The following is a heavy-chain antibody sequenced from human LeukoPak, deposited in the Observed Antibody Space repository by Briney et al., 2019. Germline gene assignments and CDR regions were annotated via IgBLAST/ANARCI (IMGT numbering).Heavy chain of an antibody. CDR3: AVKHCSSTSCYIDY. D-gene: IGHD2-2*02. Sequence: ASVKVSCKASGYTFTDYYMHWVRQAPGQGLEWMGWVNPNSGGTNYAQKFQGRVTVTRDTSISTAYMELSRLRSDDTAVYYCAVKHCSSTSCYIDYWGQGTLVTVSS. CDR1: GYTFTDYY. J-gene: IGHJ4*02. CDR2: VNPNSGGT. V-gene: IGHV1-2*02.